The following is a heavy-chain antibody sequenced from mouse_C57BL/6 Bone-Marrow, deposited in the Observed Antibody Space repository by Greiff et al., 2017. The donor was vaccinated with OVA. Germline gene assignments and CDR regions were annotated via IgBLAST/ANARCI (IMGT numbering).Heavy chain of an antibody. CDR3: ARVPYYYGSRSDY. V-gene: IGHV1-52*01. Sequence: QVQLQQPGAELVRPGSSVKLSCKASGYTFTSYWMHWVKQRPIQGLEWIGNIDPSDSETHYNQKFKDKATLTVDKSSSTAYMQLSSLTSEDSAVYYCARVPYYYGSRSDYWGQGTTLTVSS. CDR2: IDPSDSET. J-gene: IGHJ2*01. D-gene: IGHD1-1*01. CDR1: GYTFTSYW.